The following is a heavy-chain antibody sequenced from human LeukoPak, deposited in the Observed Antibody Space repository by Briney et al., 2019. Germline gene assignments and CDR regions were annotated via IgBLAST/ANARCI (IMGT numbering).Heavy chain of an antibody. Sequence: GGSLRLSCAASGFTFSSYAMSWVRQAPGKGLEWVSAISGSGGSTYYADSVKGRFTISRDNSKNTLYLQMNSLRAEDTAVYYCAKDRRLIRFLERSPSYYFDYWGQGTLVTVSS. D-gene: IGHD3-3*01. CDR1: GFTFSSYA. CDR2: ISGSGGST. CDR3: AKDRRLIRFLERSPSYYFDY. V-gene: IGHV3-23*01. J-gene: IGHJ4*02.